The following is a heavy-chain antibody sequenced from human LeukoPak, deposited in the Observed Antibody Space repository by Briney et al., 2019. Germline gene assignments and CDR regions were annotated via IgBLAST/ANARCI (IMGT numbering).Heavy chain of an antibody. Sequence: GGSLRLSCSASTFTFSNYGMNWVRQAPGKGLEWVSSISSSSSYIYYADSVKGRFTISRDNAKNSLYLQMNSLRAEDTAVYYCARSGSYCGGDCYPDAFDIWGQGTMVTVSS. CDR2: ISSSSSYI. D-gene: IGHD2-21*02. J-gene: IGHJ3*02. CDR3: ARSGSYCGGDCYPDAFDI. CDR1: TFTFSNYG. V-gene: IGHV3-21*01.